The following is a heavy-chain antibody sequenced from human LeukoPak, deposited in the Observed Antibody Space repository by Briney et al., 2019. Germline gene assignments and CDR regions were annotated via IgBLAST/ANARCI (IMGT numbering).Heavy chain of an antibody. J-gene: IGHJ5*02. Sequence: ASETLSLTCAVYGGSFSGYYWSWIRQPPGKGLEWIGEINHSGSTNYNPSLKSRVTISVDTSKNQFSLKLSSVTAADTAVYYCARTERSTLVRGVSNNWFDPWGQGTLVAVSS. D-gene: IGHD3-10*01. CDR1: GGSFSGYY. CDR2: INHSGST. V-gene: IGHV4-34*01. CDR3: ARTERSTLVRGVSNNWFDP.